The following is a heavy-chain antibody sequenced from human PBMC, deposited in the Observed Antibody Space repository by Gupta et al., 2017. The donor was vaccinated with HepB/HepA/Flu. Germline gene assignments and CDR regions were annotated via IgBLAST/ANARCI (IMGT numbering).Heavy chain of an antibody. CDR1: GFTFDDYA. V-gene: IGHV3-9*03. D-gene: IGHD6-6*01. J-gene: IGHJ4*02. Sequence: EVQLVESGGGLVQPGRSLRLSCAASGFTFDDYAMHWVRQAPGKGLEWVSGISWNSGSIGDADSVKGRFTISRDNAKNSLYLQMNSLRAEDMALYYCARIAARAAYFDYWGQGTLVTVSS. CDR2: ISWNSGSI. CDR3: ARIAARAAYFDY.